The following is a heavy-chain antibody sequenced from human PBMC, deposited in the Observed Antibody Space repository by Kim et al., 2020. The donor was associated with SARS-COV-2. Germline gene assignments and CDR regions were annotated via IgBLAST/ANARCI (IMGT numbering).Heavy chain of an antibody. V-gene: IGHV1-2*02. CDR3: ASESRYSPNWFDP. Sequence: YAQKFQGRVTMTRDTSISTAYMELSRLRSDDTAVYYCASESRYSPNWFDPWGQGTLVTVSS. D-gene: IGHD5-12*01. J-gene: IGHJ5*02.